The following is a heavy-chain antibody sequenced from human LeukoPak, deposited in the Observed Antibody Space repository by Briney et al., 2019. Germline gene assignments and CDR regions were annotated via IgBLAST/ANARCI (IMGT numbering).Heavy chain of an antibody. CDR1: GYTLSELS. V-gene: IGHV1-24*01. D-gene: IGHD4-23*01. J-gene: IGHJ4*02. CDR2: FDPEDDKT. CDR3: ATLDSTLVIRGELRLVGY. Sequence: ASVTVSCKVSGYTLSELSMHWVRQAPGKGLEWMGGFDPEDDKTIYAQKFQGRVTMTEDTSTDTAYLEVSSLRSEDTAVYYCATLDSTLVIRGELRLVGYWGQGTLVTVSS.